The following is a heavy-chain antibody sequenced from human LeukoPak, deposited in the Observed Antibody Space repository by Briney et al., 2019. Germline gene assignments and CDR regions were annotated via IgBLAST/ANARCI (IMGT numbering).Heavy chain of an antibody. CDR2: ISGSGGST. V-gene: IGHV3-23*01. CDR3: AKGGITMVRGVGPPMPHYYYYYMDV. D-gene: IGHD3-10*01. Sequence: PGGTLRLSCAASGFTFSSYGMGWVRKAPGKGLEWVSAISGSGGSTYYADSVKGRFTISRDNSKNTLYLQMNSLRAEDTAVYYCAKGGITMVRGVGPPMPHYYYYYMDVWGKGTTVTISS. CDR1: GFTFSSYG. J-gene: IGHJ6*03.